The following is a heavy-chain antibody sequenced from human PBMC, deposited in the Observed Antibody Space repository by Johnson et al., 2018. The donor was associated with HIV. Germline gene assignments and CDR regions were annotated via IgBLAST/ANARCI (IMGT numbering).Heavy chain of an antibody. CDR1: GFTFSSYS. J-gene: IGHJ3*02. V-gene: IGHV3-30*02. Sequence: QVQLVESGGGLVQPGGSLRLSCAASGFTFSSYSMNWVRQAPGKGLEWVTFIRYDGSNKYYADSVKGRFTISRDNSKNSLYLQMNSLRAEDTAVYYCARVPNDAFDIWGQGTMVTVSS. CDR2: IRYDGSNK. CDR3: ARVPNDAFDI.